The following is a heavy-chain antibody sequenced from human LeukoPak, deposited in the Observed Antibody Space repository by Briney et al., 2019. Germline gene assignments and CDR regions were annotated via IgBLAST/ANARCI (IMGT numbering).Heavy chain of an antibody. V-gene: IGHV1-18*01. CDR2: ISAYNGNT. CDR3: ARAPGPYYYDSSGYYPAYNWFDP. J-gene: IGHJ5*02. D-gene: IGHD3-22*01. Sequence: ASVKVSCEASGYTFTSYGISWVRQAPGQGLEWMGWISAYNGNTNYAQKLQGRVTITADESTSTAYMELSSLRSEDTAVYYCARAPGPYYYDSSGYYPAYNWFDPWGQGTLVTVSS. CDR1: GYTFTSYG.